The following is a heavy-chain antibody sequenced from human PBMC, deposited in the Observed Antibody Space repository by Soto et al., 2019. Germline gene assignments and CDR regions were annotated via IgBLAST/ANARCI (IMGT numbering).Heavy chain of an antibody. CDR2: LYWDGDK. CDR1: GFSLNTGGLG. V-gene: IGHV2-5*02. J-gene: IGHJ6*02. D-gene: IGHD2-21*02. Sequence: QITLKESGPPLVKPTQTLTLTCTFSGFSLNTGGLGVGWIRQPPGKALEWLALLYWDGDKRYSPSLKSRLSTTKDSPNHQVVLTMTYLDPVDIATYYCAPSRCGGDCLRSYSSHYYYGMDVWGQGTTVTVSS. CDR3: APSRCGGDCLRSYSSHYYYGMDV.